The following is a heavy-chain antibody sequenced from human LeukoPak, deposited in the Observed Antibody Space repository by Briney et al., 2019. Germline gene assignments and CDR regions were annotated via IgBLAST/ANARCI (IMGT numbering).Heavy chain of an antibody. Sequence: SETLSLTCTVSGGSISSYYWSWIRQPPGKGLEWIGYIYYSGTTNYNPSLKRRVTISVDTSKNQFSLKLSSVTAADTAVYYCARVSWFPGTSYYYMDVWGKGTTVTVSS. CDR3: ARVSWFPGTSYYYMDV. CDR2: IYYSGTT. D-gene: IGHD1-1*01. J-gene: IGHJ6*03. CDR1: GGSISSYY. V-gene: IGHV4-59*01.